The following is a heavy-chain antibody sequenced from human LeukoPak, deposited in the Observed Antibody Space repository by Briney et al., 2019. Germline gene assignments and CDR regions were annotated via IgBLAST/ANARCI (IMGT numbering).Heavy chain of an antibody. CDR3: ARVVVPAYWFDP. V-gene: IGHV4-31*03. D-gene: IGHD2-2*01. CDR1: GGSISSGGYY. CDR2: IYYSGST. Sequence: PSETLSPTCTVSGGSISSGGYYWSWIRQHPGKGLEWIGYIYYSGSTYYNPPLKSRVTISVDTSKNQFSLKLSSVTAADTAVYYCARVVVPAYWFDPWGQGTLVTVSS. J-gene: IGHJ5*02.